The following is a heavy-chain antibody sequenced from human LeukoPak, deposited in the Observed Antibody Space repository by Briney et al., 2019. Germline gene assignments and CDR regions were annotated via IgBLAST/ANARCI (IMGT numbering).Heavy chain of an antibody. V-gene: IGHV4-39*01. D-gene: IGHD1-1*01. CDR2: VFYGGST. J-gene: IGHJ3*02. CDR3: ARHNDPGHAFDI. CDR1: GGSISISSYY. Sequence: SETLSLTCTVSGGSISISSYYWGWIRQPPGKGLEWIGSVFYGGSTYCNPSLKSRVTISIDTSKSQSSLKLSSVTAADTAVYYCARHNDPGHAFDIWGQGKMVTVSS.